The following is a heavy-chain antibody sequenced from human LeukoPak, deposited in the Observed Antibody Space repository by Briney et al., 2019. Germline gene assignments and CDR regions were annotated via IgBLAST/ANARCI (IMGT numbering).Heavy chain of an antibody. CDR2: IYTSGST. V-gene: IGHV4-4*07. J-gene: IGHJ6*03. D-gene: IGHD1-26*01. CDR3: ARDLSFYSGSYYTYYYYYMDV. CDR1: GGSISSYY. Sequence: SETLSLTCTVPGGSISSYYWSWIRQPAGKGLEWIGRIYTSGSTNYNPSLKSRVTISVDKSKNQFSLKLSSVTAADTAVYYCARDLSFYSGSYYTYYYYYMDVWGKGTTVTVSS.